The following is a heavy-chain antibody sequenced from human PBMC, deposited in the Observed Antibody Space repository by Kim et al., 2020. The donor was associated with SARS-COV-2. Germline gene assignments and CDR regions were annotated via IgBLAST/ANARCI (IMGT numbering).Heavy chain of an antibody. Sequence: ASVKVSCKASGYTFTSYAMNWVRQAPGQGLEWMGWINTNTGNPTYAQGFTGRFVFSLDTSVSTAYLQISSLKAEDTAVYYCARSGEIPSSYYYGMDVWGQGTTVTVSS. CDR2: INTNTGNP. J-gene: IGHJ6*02. CDR1: GYTFTSYA. V-gene: IGHV7-4-1*02. D-gene: IGHD3-10*01. CDR3: ARSGEIPSSYYYGMDV.